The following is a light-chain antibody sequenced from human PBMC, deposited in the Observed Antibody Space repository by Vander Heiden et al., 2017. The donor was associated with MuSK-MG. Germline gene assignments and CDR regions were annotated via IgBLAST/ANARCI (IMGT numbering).Light chain of an antibody. CDR2: NGT. CDR1: GLPKEH. Sequence: SYELTQSPAVSVFPGQTARITCSGDGLPKEHVYWFQQRAGQAPLLVIFNGTERPSGIPERFSGSTSGTSVTLTIRGVQAEDEADYYCQSSDSSGTFHVVFGGGTKLTVL. V-gene: IGLV3-25*03. CDR3: QSSDSSGTFHVV. J-gene: IGLJ2*01.